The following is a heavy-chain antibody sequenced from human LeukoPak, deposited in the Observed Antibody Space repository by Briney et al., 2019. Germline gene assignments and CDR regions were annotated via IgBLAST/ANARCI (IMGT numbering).Heavy chain of an antibody. CDR1: VGTPSPYA. V-gene: IGHV1-69*04. CDR2: IIPILGVA. CDR3: ARTPNRGPPTIYYYDYYGMDV. Sequence: SVKVSSTSPVGTPSPYAICRVRQAPGHGLEWMGRIIPILGVANYAQKFQGRVTITADRSTSTAYMELSSLRADEKAVYYCARTPNRGPPTIYYYDYYGMDVWGQGTTATVSS. J-gene: IGHJ6*02. D-gene: IGHD1-14*01.